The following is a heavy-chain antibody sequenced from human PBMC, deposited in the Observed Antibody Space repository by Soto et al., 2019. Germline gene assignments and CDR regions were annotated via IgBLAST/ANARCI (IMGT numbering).Heavy chain of an antibody. CDR1: GFTFSSYA. CDR2: ISYDGSNK. V-gene: IGHV3-30-3*01. D-gene: IGHD2-8*01. J-gene: IGHJ4*02. CDR3: ARETIYCTNGVCYRNGYFDY. Sequence: GGSLRLSCAASGFTFSSYAMHWVRQAPGKGLEWVAVISYDGSNKYYADSVKGRFTISRDNSKNTLYLQMNSLGAEDTAVYYCARETIYCTNGVCYRNGYFDYWGQGTLVTVSS.